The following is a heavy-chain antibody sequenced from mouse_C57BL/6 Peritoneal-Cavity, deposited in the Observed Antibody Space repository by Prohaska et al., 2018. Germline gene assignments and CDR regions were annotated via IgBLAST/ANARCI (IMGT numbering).Heavy chain of an antibody. Sequence: EVKLLQSGGGLVQPGGSLKLSCAASGIEFSRYWMSWVRRVLGKGLEWSGEINPDSRTINYAPSLKDKFIISRDNAKNTLYLQMSKVRSEDTALYYCARLLGDYWGQGTSVTVSS. CDR2: INPDSRTI. CDR1: GIEFSRYW. CDR3: ARLLGDY. V-gene: IGHV4-1*01. J-gene: IGHJ4*01.